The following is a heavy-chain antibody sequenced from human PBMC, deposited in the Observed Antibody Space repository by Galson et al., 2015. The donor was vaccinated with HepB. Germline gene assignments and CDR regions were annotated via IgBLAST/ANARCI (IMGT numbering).Heavy chain of an antibody. CDR2: IYSGGST. J-gene: IGHJ4*02. D-gene: IGHD3-10*01. CDR3: ARDRGGVYGSGSYRSGY. Sequence: SLRLSCAASGFTVSSNYMSWVRQAPGKGLEWVSVIYSGGSTYYADSVKGRFTISRDNSKNTLYLQMNSLRAEDTAVYYCARDRGGVYGSGSYRSGYWGQGTLVTVSS. CDR1: GFTVSSNY. V-gene: IGHV3-66*01.